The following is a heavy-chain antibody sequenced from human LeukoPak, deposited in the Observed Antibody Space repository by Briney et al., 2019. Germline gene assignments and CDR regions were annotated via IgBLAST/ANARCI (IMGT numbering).Heavy chain of an antibody. V-gene: IGHV1-69*06. CDR1: GGTFSSYA. CDR3: ARDSGTSVYFDY. Sequence: ASVKVSCKASGGTFSSYAISWVRQAPGQGLEWMGGIIPIFGTANYAQKFQGRVTITADKSTSTAYMELSSLRSEDTAVYYCARDSGTSVYFDYWGQGTLVTVSP. J-gene: IGHJ4*02. CDR2: IIPIFGTA. D-gene: IGHD1-7*01.